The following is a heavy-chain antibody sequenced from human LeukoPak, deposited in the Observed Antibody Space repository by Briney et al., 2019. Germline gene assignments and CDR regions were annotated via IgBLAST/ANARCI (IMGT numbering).Heavy chain of an antibody. V-gene: IGHV5-51*01. D-gene: IGHD3-10*01. CDR1: GYSFSSYW. CDR3: ARVGGLEELLYSYFFDY. Sequence: PGESLKISCQVSGYSFSSYWVAWVRQMPGKGLEWMGIIWPGDSDTRYSPSFQGQVTISADKSISTAYLQWSSLKASDTAMYYCARVGGLEELLYSYFFDYWGQGTLVTVSS. J-gene: IGHJ4*02. CDR2: IWPGDSDT.